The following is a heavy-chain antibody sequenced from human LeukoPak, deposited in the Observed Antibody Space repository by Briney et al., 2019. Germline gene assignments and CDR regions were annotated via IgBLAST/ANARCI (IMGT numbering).Heavy chain of an antibody. CDR1: GGSISSYY. CDR3: AESRRSYGTFDY. D-gene: IGHD1-26*01. V-gene: IGHV4-59*08. CDR2: IYYSGST. J-gene: IGHJ4*02. Sequence: PSETLSLTCTVSGGSISSYYWSWIRQPPGKGLEWIGYIYYSGSTNYNPSLKSQVTISVDTSKNQFSLKLSSVTAADTAVYYCAESRRSYGTFDYWGQGTLVTVSS.